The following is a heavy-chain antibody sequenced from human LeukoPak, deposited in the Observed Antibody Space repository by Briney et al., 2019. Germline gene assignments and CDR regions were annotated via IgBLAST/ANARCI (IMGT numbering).Heavy chain of an antibody. J-gene: IGHJ4*02. V-gene: IGHV3-23*01. CDR1: GFTFSSYA. D-gene: IGHD5-12*01. Sequence: GGSLRLSCAGSGFTFSSYAMSWVRQAPGKGLEWVSTISGSGGAGTYYADSVKGRFTVSRDNSRNTLYLPMNSLRAEDTAVYYCARDSGLRAVDYWGQGTLVTVSS. CDR3: ARDSGLRAVDY. CDR2: ISGSGGAGT.